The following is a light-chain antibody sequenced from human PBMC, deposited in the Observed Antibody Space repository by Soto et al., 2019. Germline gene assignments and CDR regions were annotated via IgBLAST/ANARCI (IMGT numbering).Light chain of an antibody. V-gene: IGKV3-15*01. CDR2: GAS. CDR1: QSVSSN. Sequence: ELVMTQSPAPLSVSPGERATLSCRASQSVSSNLAWYQQQPGQAPRLLIYGASTRATGIPARFSGSGSGTEFTLTISSLQSEEFAGYDSQQHKNRRMTFGQGTKVEIK. J-gene: IGKJ1*01. CDR3: QQHKNRRMT.